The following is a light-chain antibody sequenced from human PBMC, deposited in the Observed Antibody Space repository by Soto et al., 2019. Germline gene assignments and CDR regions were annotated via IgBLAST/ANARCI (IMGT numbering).Light chain of an antibody. J-gene: IGLJ2*01. CDR1: SSNIGNNY. CDR3: GTWDSSLSDVV. Sequence: QSVLTQPPSVSAAPGQKVTISCSGSSSNIGNNYVRWYQQFPGTAPKLLIYDNNKRFSGIPDRFSGSKSGTSATLGITGLQTGDEADYYCGTWDSSLSDVVFGGGTKVTVL. CDR2: DNN. V-gene: IGLV1-51*01.